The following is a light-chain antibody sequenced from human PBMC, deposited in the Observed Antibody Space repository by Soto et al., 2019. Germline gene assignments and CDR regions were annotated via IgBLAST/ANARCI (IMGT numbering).Light chain of an antibody. Sequence: DIQMTQSPSTLSASVGDRVTITCRVSQSISTWLAWFQQKPGKAPHLLIYKASNLETGVPSRFSGSGSGTEFTLTISSLQPDDFATYYCQHYSGYSWTFGQGTKVEIK. CDR1: QSISTW. CDR3: QHYSGYSWT. J-gene: IGKJ1*01. V-gene: IGKV1-5*03. CDR2: KAS.